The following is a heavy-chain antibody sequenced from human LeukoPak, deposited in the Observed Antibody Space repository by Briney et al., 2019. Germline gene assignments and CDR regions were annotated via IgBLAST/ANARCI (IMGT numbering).Heavy chain of an antibody. CDR1: GFALGDYA. V-gene: IGHV3-49*04. Sequence: PGGSLRLSCTASGFALGDYAMSWVRQAPGKGLEWVGFIRSKAYGGTTGYAASVKGRFTISRDDSKSIAYLQMNSLKTEDTAVYYCTRAYTQLYTVTGGYWGQGTLVTVSS. CDR2: IRSKAYGGTT. D-gene: IGHD4-17*01. CDR3: TRAYTQLYTVTGGY. J-gene: IGHJ4*02.